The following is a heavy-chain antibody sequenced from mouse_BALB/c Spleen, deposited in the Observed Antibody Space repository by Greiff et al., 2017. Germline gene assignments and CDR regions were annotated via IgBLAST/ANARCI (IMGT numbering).Heavy chain of an antibody. CDR1: GYTFTDYN. D-gene: IGHD3-1*01. CDR3: ARSGAMDY. J-gene: IGHJ4*01. Sequence: VQLQQSGPELVKPGPSVTIPCTASGYTFTDYNMDWVKQSPGKSLEWIGDINPNNGGTIYNQKFKGKATLTVDKSSRTAYMELSRLTSEDTAVYYGARSGAMDYWGQGTSVTVSS. V-gene: IGHV1-18*01. CDR2: INPNNGGT.